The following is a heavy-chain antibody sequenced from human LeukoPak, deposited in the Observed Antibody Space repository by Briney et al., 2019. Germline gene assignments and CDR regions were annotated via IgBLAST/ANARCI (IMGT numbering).Heavy chain of an antibody. CDR1: GFTFSSYA. J-gene: IGHJ3*02. CDR2: ISGSGGST. CDR3: AKDTPNTAMVTGGAFDI. V-gene: IGHV3-23*01. Sequence: PGGSLRLSCAASGFTFSSYAMSWVSQAPGKGLEWVSAISGSGGSTYYADSVKGRFTISRDNSKNTLYLQMNSLRAEDTAVYYCAKDTPNTAMVTGGAFDIWGQGTMVTVSS. D-gene: IGHD5-18*01.